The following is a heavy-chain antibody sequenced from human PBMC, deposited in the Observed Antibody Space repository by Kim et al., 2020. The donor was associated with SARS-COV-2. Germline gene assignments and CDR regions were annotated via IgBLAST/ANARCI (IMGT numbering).Heavy chain of an antibody. CDR2: INTNTGNP. V-gene: IGHV7-4-1*02. Sequence: ASVKVSCKASGYTFTSYAMNWVRQAPGQGLEWMGWINTNTGNPTYAQGFTGRFVFSLDTSVSTAYLQISSLKAEDTAVYYCARAHVLRYFDWGVIVGATEDYYYYGMDVWGQGTTVTVSS. J-gene: IGHJ6*02. CDR3: ARAHVLRYFDWGVIVGATEDYYYYGMDV. D-gene: IGHD3-9*01. CDR1: GYTFTSYA.